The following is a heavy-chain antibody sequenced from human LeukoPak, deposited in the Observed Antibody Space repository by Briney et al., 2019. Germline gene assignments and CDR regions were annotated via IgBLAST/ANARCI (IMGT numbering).Heavy chain of an antibody. CDR1: GFTFSDYY. J-gene: IGHJ5*02. D-gene: IGHD5-24*01. CDR2: ISNSGSVS. CDR3: ARDGSPEASINYFDT. Sequence: GGSLRLSCAASGFTFSDYYMSWIRQAPGKGLEWILYISNSGSVSYYADSVKGRFTISRDNAKNSLYLEMNSLSADDTALYYCARDGSPEASINYFDTWGQGTPVTVSS. V-gene: IGHV3-11*04.